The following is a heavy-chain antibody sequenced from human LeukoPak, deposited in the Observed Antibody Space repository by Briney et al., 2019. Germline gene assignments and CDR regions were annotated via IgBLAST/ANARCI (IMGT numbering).Heavy chain of an antibody. Sequence: GGSLRLSCAASGFIFDDYAMHWVRQAPEKGLEWVSGISWNSGSIDYADSVKGRFTISRDNAKNSLYLQMNSLRAEDMAAYYCAKGDQGYCSSTSCYMDNWGQGTLVTVSS. V-gene: IGHV3-9*03. CDR1: GFIFDDYA. D-gene: IGHD2-2*02. J-gene: IGHJ4*02. CDR3: AKGDQGYCSSTSCYMDN. CDR2: ISWNSGSI.